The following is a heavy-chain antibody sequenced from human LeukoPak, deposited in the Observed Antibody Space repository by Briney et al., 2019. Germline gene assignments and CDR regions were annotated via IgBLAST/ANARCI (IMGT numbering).Heavy chain of an antibody. Sequence: GGSLRLSCAASGFTFSSYRMNWVRQAPGKGLEWISYISSSSTTIYYADSVKGRFTISRDDAKNSLYLQMNSLRAEDTAVYYCAREFGSWGQGTLVTVSS. V-gene: IGHV3-48*01. CDR2: ISSSSTTI. CDR1: GFTFSSYR. CDR3: AREFGS. J-gene: IGHJ4*02.